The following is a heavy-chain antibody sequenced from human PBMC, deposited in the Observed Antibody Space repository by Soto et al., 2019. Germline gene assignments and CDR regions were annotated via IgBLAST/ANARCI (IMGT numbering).Heavy chain of an antibody. Sequence: PGGSLRLSCTTSGFTCNTYGMHWVRQAPGKGLEWVAIIWYDGSNKYYADSVKGRFTISRDNSKNTLYLQMNSLRAEDTALYYCARSDCTGAYCYSWPFNYGVDVWGQGTTVTVSS. CDR2: IWYDGSNK. D-gene: IGHD2-15*01. J-gene: IGHJ6*02. CDR3: ARSDCTGAYCYSWPFNYGVDV. V-gene: IGHV3-33*08. CDR1: GFTCNTYG.